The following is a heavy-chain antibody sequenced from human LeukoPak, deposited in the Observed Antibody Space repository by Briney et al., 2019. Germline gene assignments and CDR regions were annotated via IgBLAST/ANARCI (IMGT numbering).Heavy chain of an antibody. D-gene: IGHD4-11*01. V-gene: IGHV1-46*01. J-gene: IGHJ6*03. CDR2: INPTSGAT. CDR1: GYSFTDFH. CDR3: AREVSWTTVTTRHYFYYYMDV. Sequence: ASVKVSCKASGYSFTDFHVHWVRQAPGQGLEWVGIINPTSGATTYAQKFQGRVTMTGDMSTSTVHMELSGLGSEDTAVYYCAREVSWTTVTTRHYFYYYMDVWGKGTTVTVSS.